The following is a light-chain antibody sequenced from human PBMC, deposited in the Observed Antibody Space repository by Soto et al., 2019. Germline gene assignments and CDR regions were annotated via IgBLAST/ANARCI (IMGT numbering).Light chain of an antibody. V-gene: IGLV2-23*02. CDR1: SNDVGSYNF. CDR3: CSYAGNSPVV. J-gene: IGLJ2*01. CDR2: EVS. Sequence: QSALTQPASVSGSPGQSITISCTGTSNDVGSYNFVSWYQQRPGKAPKLIIYEVSKRPSGISSRFSVSKSGNTASLTISGLQAEDEGDYYCCSYAGNSPVVFGGGTKLTVL.